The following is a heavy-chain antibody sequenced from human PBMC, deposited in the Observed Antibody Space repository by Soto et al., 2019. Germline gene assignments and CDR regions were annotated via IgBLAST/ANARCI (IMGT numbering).Heavy chain of an antibody. CDR2: INPSGGST. V-gene: IGHV1-46*01. CDR3: ARVSRITIFGVASDAFDI. CDR1: GYTFTSYY. D-gene: IGHD3-3*01. Sequence: ASVKVSCKASGYTFTSYYMHWVRQAPGQGLEWMGIINPSGGSTSYAQKFQGRVTMTRDTSTSTAYMELRSLRSDDTAVYYCARVSRITIFGVASDAFDIWGQGTMVTVSS. J-gene: IGHJ3*02.